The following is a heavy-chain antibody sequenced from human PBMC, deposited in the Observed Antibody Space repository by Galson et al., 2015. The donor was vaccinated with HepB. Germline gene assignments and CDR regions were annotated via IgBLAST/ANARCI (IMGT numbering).Heavy chain of an antibody. CDR3: AREPLLDFAGGSSFFDY. V-gene: IGHV3-7*03. D-gene: IGHD6-6*01. CDR2: IKRDGSEK. Sequence: SLRLSCAASGFSISNYWMSWVRQAPGKGLEWVANIKRDGSEKYYADSVKGRFTISRDNAKNSLYLKMNSLRGEDSAVYYCAREPLLDFAGGSSFFDYWGQGTLVTVSS. CDR1: GFSISNYW. J-gene: IGHJ4*02.